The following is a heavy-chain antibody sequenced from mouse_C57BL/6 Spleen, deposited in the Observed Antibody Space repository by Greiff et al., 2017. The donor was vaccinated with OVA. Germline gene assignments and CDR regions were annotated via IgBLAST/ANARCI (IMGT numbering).Heavy chain of an antibody. CDR1: GYAFSSYW. V-gene: IGHV1-82*01. CDR2: IYPGDGDT. J-gene: IGHJ3*01. D-gene: IGHD1-1*01. CDR3: ARNYGSSYWFAY. Sequence: VQLKESGPELVKPGASVKISCKASGYAFSSYWMNWVKQRPGKGLEWIGRIYPGDGDTNYNGKFKGKATLTADKSSSTAYMQLSSLTSEDSAVYFCARNYGSSYWFAYWGQGTLVTVSA.